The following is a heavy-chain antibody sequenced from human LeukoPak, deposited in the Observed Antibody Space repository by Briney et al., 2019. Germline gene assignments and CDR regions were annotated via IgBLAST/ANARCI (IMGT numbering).Heavy chain of an antibody. J-gene: IGHJ4*02. CDR1: GFTFSSYA. Sequence: GGSLRLSCAASGFTFSSYAMSWVRQAPGKGLEWVANIKQDGSEKYYVDSVKGRFTISRDNAKNSLYLQMNSLRAEDTAVYYCARDRDYDILTGQQDYWGQGTLVTVSS. D-gene: IGHD3-9*01. CDR3: ARDRDYDILTGQQDY. CDR2: IKQDGSEK. V-gene: IGHV3-7*01.